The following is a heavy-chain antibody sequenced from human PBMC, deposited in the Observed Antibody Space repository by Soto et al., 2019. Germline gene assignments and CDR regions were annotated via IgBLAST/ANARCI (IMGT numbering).Heavy chain of an antibody. D-gene: IGHD4-17*01. CDR1: GGSISSYY. Sequence: SETLSLTCTVSGGSISSYYWSWIRQPPGKGLEWIGYIYYSGSTNYNPSLKSRVTISVDTSKNQFSLKLSSVTAADTAVYYCARDPYNYGDYSESGYFDYWGQGTLVTVSS. CDR3: ARDPYNYGDYSESGYFDY. V-gene: IGHV4-59*01. J-gene: IGHJ4*02. CDR2: IYYSGST.